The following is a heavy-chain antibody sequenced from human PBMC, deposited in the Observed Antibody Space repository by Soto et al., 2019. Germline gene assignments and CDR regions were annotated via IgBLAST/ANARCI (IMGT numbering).Heavy chain of an antibody. J-gene: IGHJ6*02. CDR1: GYSFTSYW. D-gene: IGHD3-10*01. CDR3: ARRRRYGSGSYYGYYYYGMDV. CDR2: IYPGDSDT. V-gene: IGHV5-51*01. Sequence: GESLKISCKGSGYSFTSYWIGWVRQMPGKGLEWMGIIYPGDSDTRYSPSFQGQVTISADKSISTAYLQWSSLKASDTAMYYCARRRRYGSGSYYGYYYYGMDVWGQGTTVTVSS.